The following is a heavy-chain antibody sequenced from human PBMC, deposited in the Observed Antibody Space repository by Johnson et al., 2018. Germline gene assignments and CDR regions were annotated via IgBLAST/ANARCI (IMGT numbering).Heavy chain of an antibody. CDR2: ISGSGGST. CDR1: GFTFSSYA. CDR3: AKGSGSAHYYMEG. J-gene: IGHJ6*03. V-gene: IGHV3-23*04. Sequence: EVQLVESGGGLVQPGGSLRVSCAASGFTFSSYAMSWVRQAPGRGLEWVSDISGSGGSTFYADSVKGRFTISRDNSKNTVYVQINSLRAEDTAVYYCAKGSGSAHYYMEGWGKGSTVTVS.